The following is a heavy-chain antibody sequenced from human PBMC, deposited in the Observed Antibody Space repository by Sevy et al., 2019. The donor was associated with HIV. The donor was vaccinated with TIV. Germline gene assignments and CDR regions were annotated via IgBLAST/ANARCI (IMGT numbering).Heavy chain of an antibody. CDR3: ASDLVGLDCDGDCYPAGHFAA. V-gene: IGHV4-59*12. Sequence: SETLSLTCTVSGGSITNYYWNWIRHHPKKGLEWIGYIHSNGATIYSPSFEGRVIFSVDTSKNHFALSLRSLTAADTAGYYCASDLVGLDCDGDCYPAGHFAAWGQGTLVTVSS. CDR2: IHSNGAT. CDR1: GGSITNYY. D-gene: IGHD2-21*02. J-gene: IGHJ1*01.